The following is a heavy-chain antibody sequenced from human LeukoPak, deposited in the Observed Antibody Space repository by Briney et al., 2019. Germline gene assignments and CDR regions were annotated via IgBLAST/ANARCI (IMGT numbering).Heavy chain of an antibody. D-gene: IGHD4-17*01. Sequence: GGSLRLSCAASGFTFSSYAMHWVRQAPGKGLEWVAVISYDGSNKYYADSVKGRFTISRANSQNTLYLQMNGLRAEDTAVYYCAKDIYGDYGGVDYWGRGTLVTISS. CDR1: GFTFSSYA. CDR2: ISYDGSNK. V-gene: IGHV3-30-3*01. CDR3: AKDIYGDYGGVDY. J-gene: IGHJ4*02.